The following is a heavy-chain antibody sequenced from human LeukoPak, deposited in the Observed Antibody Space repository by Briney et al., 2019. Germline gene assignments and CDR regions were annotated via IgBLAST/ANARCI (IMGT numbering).Heavy chain of an antibody. CDR3: ARLWSYYDNSGFFEDY. Sequence: ASVKVSCKASGYTFTSYYMHWVRQAPGQGLERMGIINPSGGSTSYAQKFQGRVTMTRDTSTSTFDMELSSLKSEDTAVYYCARLWSYYDNSGFFEDYWGQGTLVTVSS. D-gene: IGHD3-22*01. J-gene: IGHJ4*02. CDR1: GYTFTSYY. CDR2: INPSGGST. V-gene: IGHV1-46*01.